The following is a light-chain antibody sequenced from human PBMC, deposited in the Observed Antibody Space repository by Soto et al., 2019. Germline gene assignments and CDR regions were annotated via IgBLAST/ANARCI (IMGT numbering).Light chain of an antibody. CDR1: SSDVGGYNY. Sequence: QSVLTQPASVSGSPGQSITISCTRTSSDVGGYNYVSWYQQHPGKAPKLMIYEVSNRPSGVSNRFSGSKSGNTAPLTISGLQAEDEADYYCSSYTSSSTVVFGGGTQLTVL. V-gene: IGLV2-14*01. CDR2: EVS. CDR3: SSYTSSSTVV. J-gene: IGLJ2*01.